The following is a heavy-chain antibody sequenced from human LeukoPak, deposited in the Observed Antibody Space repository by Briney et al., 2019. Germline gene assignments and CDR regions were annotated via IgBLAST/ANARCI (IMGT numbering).Heavy chain of an antibody. CDR3: ARGPEGHGYYFDY. V-gene: IGHV4-4*07. D-gene: IGHD3-3*01. CDR1: GGSTCNYF. J-gene: IGHJ4*02. CDR2: IHTSGST. Sequence: SETLSLTRTVSGGSTCNYFCTWLRQSAGEGLEWVGRIHTSGSTNYNPSLKSRVSMSVDTSKNQFSLKLSSVTAADTAVYYCARGPEGHGYYFDYWGQGALVTVSS.